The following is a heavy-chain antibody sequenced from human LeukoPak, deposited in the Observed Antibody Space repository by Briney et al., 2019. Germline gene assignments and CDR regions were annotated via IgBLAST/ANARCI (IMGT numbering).Heavy chain of an antibody. CDR3: AKDWRYYDSSGYPDY. CDR1: GFTFSSYG. Sequence: PGGSLRLSCAASGFTFSSYGMHWVRQAAGKGLECVAVIWYDGSNKYYADSVKGRFTISRDNSKNTLYLQMNSLRAEDTAVYYCAKDWRYYDSSGYPDYWGQGTLVTVSS. D-gene: IGHD3-22*01. CDR2: IWYDGSNK. V-gene: IGHV3-33*06. J-gene: IGHJ4*02.